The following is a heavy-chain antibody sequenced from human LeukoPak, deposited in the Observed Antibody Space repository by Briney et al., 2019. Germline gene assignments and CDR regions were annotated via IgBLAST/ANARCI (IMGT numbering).Heavy chain of an antibody. D-gene: IGHD3-10*01. J-gene: IGHJ4*02. Sequence: SETLSLTCTVSGGSTSSYYWSWIRQPPGRGLGWIVYIYYNGSINYNPSHRNRVTISVDTSTNQCSLKLVSVTAADRAVYYCARVYMVDLDYWGQGTLVSVCS. CDR3: ARVYMVDLDY. CDR2: IYYNGSI. V-gene: IGHV4-59*08. CDR1: GGSTSSYY.